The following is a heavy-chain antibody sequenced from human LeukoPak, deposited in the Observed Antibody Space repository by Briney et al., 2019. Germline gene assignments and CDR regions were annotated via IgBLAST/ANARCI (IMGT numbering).Heavy chain of an antibody. V-gene: IGHV4-4*07. CDR2: IYTSEST. CDR1: RGSISNYY. J-gene: IGHJ4*02. D-gene: IGHD6-13*01. Sequence: SETLSLTCAVSRGSISNYYWSWIRQPAGKGLEWIGRIYTSESTNYNPFLQSRVTMSVDTSKNQFSLKLSSVTAADTAVYYCAGDRTHPTHIAVAGTFDYWGQGTLVTVSS. CDR3: AGDRTHPTHIAVAGTFDY.